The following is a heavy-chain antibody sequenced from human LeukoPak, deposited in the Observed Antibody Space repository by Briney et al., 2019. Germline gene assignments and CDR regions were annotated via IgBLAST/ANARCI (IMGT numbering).Heavy chain of an antibody. J-gene: IGHJ6*02. CDR3: ARRSSIDRSTYYYYGMDV. CDR1: GGSISSSSYY. V-gene: IGHV4-39*01. D-gene: IGHD3-22*01. Sequence: SEALSLTCTVSGGSISSSSYYWGWIRQPPGKGLEWIGSIYYSGSTYYNPSLKSRVTISVDTSKNQFSLKLSSVTAADTAVYYCARRSSIDRSTYYYYGMDVWGQGTTVTVSS. CDR2: IYYSGST.